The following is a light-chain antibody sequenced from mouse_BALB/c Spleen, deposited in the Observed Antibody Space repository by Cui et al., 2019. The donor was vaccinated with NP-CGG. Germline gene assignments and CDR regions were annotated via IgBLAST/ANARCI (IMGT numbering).Light chain of an antibody. CDR1: TCAVTTSNY. CDR3: ALWYSNHWV. J-gene: IGLJ1*01. CDR2: STN. Sequence: QAVVTQESALTTSPGESVTLTCRSSTCAVTTSNYANWVQEKPDHLFTGLIGSTNNRAPGVPARFSGSLIGDKAALTITGAQTEDEAIYFCALWYSNHWVFGGGTKLTVL. V-gene: IGLV1*01.